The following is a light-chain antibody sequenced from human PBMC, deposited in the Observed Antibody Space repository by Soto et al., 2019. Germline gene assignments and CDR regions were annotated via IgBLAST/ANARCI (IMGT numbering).Light chain of an antibody. CDR1: QSVSSSS. J-gene: IGKJ1*01. Sequence: EIVLTQSPGTLSLSPGERATPSCRASQSVSSSSLAWYQQKPGQAPRLLIHGASSRATGIPDRFSGSGSGTDFTLTISRLEPEDFAVYYCQQYGSSPQTFGQGTKVDIK. V-gene: IGKV3-20*01. CDR2: GAS. CDR3: QQYGSSPQT.